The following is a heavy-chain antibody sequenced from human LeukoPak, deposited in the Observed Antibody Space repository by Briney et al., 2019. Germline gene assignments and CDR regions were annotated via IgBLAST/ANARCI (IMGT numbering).Heavy chain of an antibody. CDR1: GFTFSSYA. V-gene: IGHV3-23*01. D-gene: IGHD2-2*01. CDR3: AREDIVVVPAALDY. Sequence: GGSLRLSCAASGFTFSSYAMSWVRQAPGKGLEWVSAISGSGGSTYYADSVKGRFTISRDNAKNSLYLQMNGLRAEDTAVYYCAREDIVVVPAALDYWGQGTLVTVSS. J-gene: IGHJ4*02. CDR2: ISGSGGST.